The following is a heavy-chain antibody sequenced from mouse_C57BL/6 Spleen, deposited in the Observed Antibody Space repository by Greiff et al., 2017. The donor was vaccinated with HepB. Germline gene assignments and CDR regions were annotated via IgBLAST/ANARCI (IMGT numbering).Heavy chain of an antibody. CDR1: GYTFTDYN. CDR3: AREGGYYYGSSYGYFDV. CDR2: INPNNGGT. D-gene: IGHD1-1*01. V-gene: IGHV1-18*01. Sequence: EVQLQQSGPELVKPGASVKIPCKASGYTFTDYNMDWVKQSHGKSLEWIGDINPNNGGTIYNQKFKGKATLTVDKSSSTAYMELRSLTSEDTAVYYCAREGGYYYGSSYGYFDVWGTGTTVTVSS. J-gene: IGHJ1*03.